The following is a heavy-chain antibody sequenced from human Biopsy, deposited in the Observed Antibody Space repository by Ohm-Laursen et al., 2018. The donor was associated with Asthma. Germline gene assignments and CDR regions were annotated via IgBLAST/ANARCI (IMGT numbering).Heavy chain of an antibody. CDR3: AKDTEGRYDFWSGLSYNYYGMDV. V-gene: IGHV3-48*01. CDR2: ISSSSTI. Sequence: GSLRPSCSASGFTFSSYSMNWVRQAPGKGLEWVSYISSSSTIYYADSVKGRFTISRDNSKNTLYLQMNSLRAEDTAVYYCAKDTEGRYDFWSGLSYNYYGMDVWGQGTTVTVSS. J-gene: IGHJ6*02. CDR1: GFTFSSYS. D-gene: IGHD3-3*01.